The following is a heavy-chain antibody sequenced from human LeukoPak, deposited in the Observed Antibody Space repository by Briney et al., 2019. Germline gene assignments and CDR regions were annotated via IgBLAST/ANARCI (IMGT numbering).Heavy chain of an antibody. D-gene: IGHD3-9*01. CDR2: INHSGST. CDR3: ARGRGITIFTYYFDY. V-gene: IGHV4-39*07. Sequence: PSETLSLTCTVSGGSISSSSYYWSWIRQPPGQGLEWIGEINHSGSTNYNPSLKSRVTISVDTSKNQFSLKLSSVTAADTAVYYCARGRGITIFTYYFDYWGQGTLVTVSS. CDR1: GGSISSSSYY. J-gene: IGHJ4*02.